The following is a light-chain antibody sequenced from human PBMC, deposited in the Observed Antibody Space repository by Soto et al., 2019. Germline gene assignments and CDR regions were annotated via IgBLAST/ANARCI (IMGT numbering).Light chain of an antibody. V-gene: IGLV2-14*02. CDR3: CSYAGSYTVV. CDR1: SSDVGGSGL. J-gene: IGLJ2*01. Sequence: QSVLTQPASVSGSPAQSITISCTGSSSDVGGSGLVSWYQFHPGKAPKLLIFEGFKRPSGVSNRFSGSKSGNTASLTISGLQAEDEADYYCCSYAGSYTVVFGGGTKLTVL. CDR2: EGF.